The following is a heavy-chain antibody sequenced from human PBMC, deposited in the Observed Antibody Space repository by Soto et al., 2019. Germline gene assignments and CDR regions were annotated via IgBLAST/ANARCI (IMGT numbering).Heavy chain of an antibody. D-gene: IGHD3-3*01. CDR2: INHSGST. Sequence: SETLSLTCAVYGGSFSGYYWSWIRQPPGKGLEWIGEINHSGSTNYNPSLKSRVTISVDTSKNQFSLKLSSVTAADTAVYYCARRGSRYDFWSGSAGYYYYMDVWGKGTTVTVSS. CDR3: ARRGSRYDFWSGSAGYYYYMDV. J-gene: IGHJ6*03. V-gene: IGHV4-34*01. CDR1: GGSFSGYY.